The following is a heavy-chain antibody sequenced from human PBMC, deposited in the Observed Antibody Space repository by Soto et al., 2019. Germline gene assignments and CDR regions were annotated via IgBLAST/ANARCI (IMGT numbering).Heavy chain of an antibody. CDR2: ITGGNGNT. Sequence: ASVKVSCKTSGCTFTSKTIHWVRQAPGQRLEWMGWITGGNGNTKYSQNFQGRVTITRDTSASTAYMELSSLRSEDTAVYYCARLDYDYWGQGTLVTVSS. V-gene: IGHV1-3*01. J-gene: IGHJ4*02. CDR1: GCTFTSKT. CDR3: ARLDYDY.